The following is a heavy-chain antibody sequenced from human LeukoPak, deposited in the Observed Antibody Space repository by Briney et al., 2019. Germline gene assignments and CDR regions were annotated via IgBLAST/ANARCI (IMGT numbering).Heavy chain of an antibody. D-gene: IGHD2-21*01. CDR3: ASGDGYLQPY. CDR1: GFTFSSYS. V-gene: IGHV3-53*01. Sequence: GGSLRLSCAASGFTFSSYSMNWVRQAPGKGLEWVSIIHYDGKIRCAGSVGGRFTIYRDDSENTLFLQMNSLRVDDTAVYFCASGDGYLQPYWGQGTLVTVSS. CDR2: IHYDGKI. J-gene: IGHJ4*02.